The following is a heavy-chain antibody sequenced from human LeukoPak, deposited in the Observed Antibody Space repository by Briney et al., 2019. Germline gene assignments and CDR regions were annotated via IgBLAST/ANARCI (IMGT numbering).Heavy chain of an antibody. Sequence: GGSLTLSCAASGFTFSSYAMSWVRQAPGKGLEWVSAISGSGGSTYYADSVKGRFTSSRDNSKNTLYLQMNSLRAEDTAVYYCAKVRSRYYDSSGYWDYWGQGTLVTVSS. CDR3: AKVRSRYYDSSGYWDY. V-gene: IGHV3-23*01. J-gene: IGHJ4*02. CDR2: ISGSGGST. CDR1: GFTFSSYA. D-gene: IGHD3-22*01.